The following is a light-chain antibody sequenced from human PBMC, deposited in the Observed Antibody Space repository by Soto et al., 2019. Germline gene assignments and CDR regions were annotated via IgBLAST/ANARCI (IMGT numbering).Light chain of an antibody. CDR1: SSNIGSNT. V-gene: IGLV1-44*01. CDR3: AAWDDSLNALV. CDR2: SNN. J-gene: IGLJ3*02. Sequence: QSVLTQPPSASGTPGQRVTIACSGSSSNIGSNTVHWYQQLPGTAPQLLIYSNNQRPSGVPDRFSGSKSGTSASLAISGLQSEDEADYYCAAWDDSLNALVFGGGTKLTVL.